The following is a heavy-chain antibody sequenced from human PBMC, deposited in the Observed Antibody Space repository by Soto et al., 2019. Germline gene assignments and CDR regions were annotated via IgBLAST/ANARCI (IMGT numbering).Heavy chain of an antibody. V-gene: IGHV3-53*04. CDR3: ARSSYGSGRRFDP. CDR1: GFTVSSNY. Sequence: GGSLRLSCAASGFTVSSNYMSWVRQAPRKGLEWVSVIYSGGSTYYADSVKGRFTISRHNSKNTLYLQMNSLRAEDTAVYYCARSSYGSGRRFDPWGQGTLVTVSS. CDR2: IYSGGST. D-gene: IGHD3-10*01. J-gene: IGHJ5*02.